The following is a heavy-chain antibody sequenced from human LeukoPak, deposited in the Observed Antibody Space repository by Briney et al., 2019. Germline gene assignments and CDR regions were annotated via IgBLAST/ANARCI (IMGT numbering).Heavy chain of an antibody. CDR1: GFTFTSYW. D-gene: IGHD5/OR15-5a*01. J-gene: IGHJ6*02. CDR3: TTLRLALAYGVDV. CDR2: INTDGTIT. V-gene: IGHV3-74*01. Sequence: GGSLRLSRAASGFTFTSYWMHWVRQAPGKGLVWLSRINTDGTITSYADSLEGRFTISRDNAKNTVYLQMNSLKTEDTAVYYCTTLRLALAYGVDVWGQGTTVTVSS.